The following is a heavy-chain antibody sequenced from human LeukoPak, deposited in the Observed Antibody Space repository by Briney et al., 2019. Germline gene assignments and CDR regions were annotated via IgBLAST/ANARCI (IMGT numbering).Heavy chain of an antibody. D-gene: IGHD4-17*01. J-gene: IGHJ2*01. CDR3: ARDRGVTTVTSRSWYFDL. V-gene: IGHV3-21*01. CDR2: ISSSSSYI. Sequence: GGSLRLSCAASGFTFSSYAMSWVRQAPGKGLEWVSSISSSSSYIYYADSVKGRFTISRDNAKNSLYLQMNSLRAEDTAVYYCARDRGVTTVTSRSWYFDLWGRGTLVTVSS. CDR1: GFTFSSYA.